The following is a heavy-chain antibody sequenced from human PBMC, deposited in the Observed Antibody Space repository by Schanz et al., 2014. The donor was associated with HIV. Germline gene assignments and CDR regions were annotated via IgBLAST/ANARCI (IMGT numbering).Heavy chain of an antibody. CDR2: ITGSGDSA. V-gene: IGHV3-23*01. D-gene: IGHD2-2*02. Sequence: EVQLLESGGGLVQPGGSLRLSCTASGFTFSDYAMSWVRQAPGKGLEWVAGITGSGDSAHYADSLRGRFTISRDNSKNTLFLQIHSLRTEDTAVYYCARGGYCSATGCYRGLGLDFWGQGTLVTVSS. J-gene: IGHJ4*02. CDR3: ARGGYCSATGCYRGLGLDF. CDR1: GFTFSDYA.